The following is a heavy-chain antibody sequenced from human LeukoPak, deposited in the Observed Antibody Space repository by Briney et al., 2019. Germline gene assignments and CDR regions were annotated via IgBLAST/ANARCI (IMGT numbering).Heavy chain of an antibody. J-gene: IGHJ4*02. Sequence: GGSLRLSCAASGFIFSTYGMHWVRQAPGKGLEWVAFIQFGGSDKYYADSVKGQFTISRDNSKNTLYLQMNSLRPEDTSVYYCAKDQQLQPFHYWGQGTLVTVSS. CDR1: GFIFSTYG. CDR3: AKDQQLQPFHY. V-gene: IGHV3-30*02. CDR2: IQFGGSDK. D-gene: IGHD2-2*01.